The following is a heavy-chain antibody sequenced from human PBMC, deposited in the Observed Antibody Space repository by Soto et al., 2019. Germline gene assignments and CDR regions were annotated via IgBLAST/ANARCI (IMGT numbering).Heavy chain of an antibody. D-gene: IGHD3-3*01. CDR2: IIPIFGTA. J-gene: IGHJ6*02. CDR1: GGTFSSYA. CDR3: ARGAPYDFWSGIAGYYYYGMDV. V-gene: IGHV1-69*01. Sequence: QVQLVQSGAEVKKPGSSVKVSCKASGGTFSSYAISWVRQAPGQGLEWMGGIIPIFGTANYAQKFQGRVTITADESTSTAYMELSSLRSEDTAVYYCARGAPYDFWSGIAGYYYYGMDVWGQGTTVTVSS.